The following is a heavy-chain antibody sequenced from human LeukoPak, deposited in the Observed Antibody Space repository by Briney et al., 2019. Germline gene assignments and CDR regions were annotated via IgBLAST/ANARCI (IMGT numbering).Heavy chain of an antibody. V-gene: IGHV3-11*04. J-gene: IGHJ4*02. Sequence: GGSLRLSCAASGFTFSDYWMGWVRQAPGKGLEWVSYISSSGSTIYYADSVKGRFTISRDNAKNSLYLQMNSLRAEDTAVYYCARDFLDGYNSLDYWGQGTLVTVSS. CDR2: ISSSGSTI. CDR3: ARDFLDGYNSLDY. D-gene: IGHD5-24*01. CDR1: GFTFSDYW.